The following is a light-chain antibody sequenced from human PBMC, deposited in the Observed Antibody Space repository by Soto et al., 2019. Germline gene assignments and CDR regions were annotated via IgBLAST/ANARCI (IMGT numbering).Light chain of an antibody. CDR1: KSVSSN. V-gene: IGKV3-15*01. CDR2: GAS. Sequence: EIVMTQSHATLSVSQGERDTLSCRASKSVSSNLAWYQQKPGQSTMLVIYGASTRATGIPVRFSGSGSGTEFTLTISSLHSEDFAVYYCQQYNNGRWTFGQGTKV. CDR3: QQYNNGRWT. J-gene: IGKJ1*01.